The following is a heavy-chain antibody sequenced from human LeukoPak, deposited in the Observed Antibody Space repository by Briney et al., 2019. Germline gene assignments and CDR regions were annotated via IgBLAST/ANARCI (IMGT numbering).Heavy chain of an antibody. J-gene: IGHJ6*02. Sequence: PGGSLRLSCAASGFTFSDYYMSWIRQAPGKGLEWVSYISSSSSYTNYADSVKGRFTISRDNAKNSLYLQMYSLRAEDTAVYYCARSAPDSLYYYYYYGMDVWGQGTTVTVSS. CDR1: GFTFSDYY. D-gene: IGHD3-16*01. CDR2: ISSSSSYT. V-gene: IGHV3-11*06. CDR3: ARSAPDSLYYYYYYGMDV.